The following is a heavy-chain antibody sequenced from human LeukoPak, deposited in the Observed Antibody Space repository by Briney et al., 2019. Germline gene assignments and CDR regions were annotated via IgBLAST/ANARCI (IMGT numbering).Heavy chain of an antibody. V-gene: IGHV5-51*01. CDR2: IYGADSDT. CDR3: ARDKGDYDTSGSLFVF. CDR1: GYSFTTYW. D-gene: IGHD3-22*01. J-gene: IGHJ4*02. Sequence: GESLTISCKASGYSFTTYWIAWVRQMPGKGLEWMGIIYGADSDTKYSPSFQGQVTISADKSITTAYLQWSRLRAEDTAVYYCARDKGDYDTSGSLFVFGGQGTLVTVSS.